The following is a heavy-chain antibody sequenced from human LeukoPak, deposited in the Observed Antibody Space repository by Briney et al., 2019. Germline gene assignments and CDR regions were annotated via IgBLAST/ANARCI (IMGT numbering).Heavy chain of an antibody. D-gene: IGHD3-22*01. CDR3: AKHYDSSGYHAEYFQH. V-gene: IGHV3-30*02. J-gene: IGHJ1*01. CDR2: IRYDGSNK. Sequence: GGSLRLSCAASGFTFSSYGMHWVRQAPGKGLEWVAFIRYDGSNKYYADSVKGRFTISRDNSKNTLYLQMNSLRAEDTAVYYRAKHYDSSGYHAEYFQHWGQGTLVTVSS. CDR1: GFTFSSYG.